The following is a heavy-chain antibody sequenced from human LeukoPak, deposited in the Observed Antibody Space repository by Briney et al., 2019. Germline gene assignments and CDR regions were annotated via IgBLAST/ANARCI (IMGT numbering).Heavy chain of an antibody. V-gene: IGHV3-30*03. CDR3: ARGAGGSYKPFDY. D-gene: IGHD1-26*01. CDR1: GFTFSSYG. CDR2: ISYDGSNK. J-gene: IGHJ4*02. Sequence: PGRSLRLSCAASGFTFSSYGMHWVRQAPGKGLEWVAVISYDGSNKYYADSVKGRFTISRDNSKNTLYLQMNSLRAEDTAVYYCARGAGGSYKPFDYWGQGTLVTVSS.